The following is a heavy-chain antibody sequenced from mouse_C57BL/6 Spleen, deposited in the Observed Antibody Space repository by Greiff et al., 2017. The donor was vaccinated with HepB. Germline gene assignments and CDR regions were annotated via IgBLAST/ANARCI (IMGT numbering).Heavy chain of an antibody. V-gene: IGHV1-5*01. CDR3: ITTVVRSPYAMDY. Sequence: EVQLQQSGTVLARPGASVKMSCKTSGYTFTSYWMHWVKQRPGQGLEWIGAIYPGNSDTSYNQKFKGKAKLTAVTSASTAYMELSSLTNEDSAVYYSITTVVRSPYAMDYWGQGTSVTVSS. CDR1: GYTFTSYW. CDR2: IYPGNSDT. D-gene: IGHD1-1*01. J-gene: IGHJ4*01.